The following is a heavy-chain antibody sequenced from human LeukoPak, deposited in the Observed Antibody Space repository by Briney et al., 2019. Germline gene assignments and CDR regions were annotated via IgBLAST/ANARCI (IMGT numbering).Heavy chain of an antibody. J-gene: IGHJ5*02. CDR1: GFIFSNYW. D-gene: IGHD3-10*01. Sequence: GGSLRLSCAASGFIFSNYWMSWVRQAPGKGLEWVANIKQDGSEKYYVDSVKGRFTISRDNARNSLYLQMDSLRAEDTAVYYCASLRITMIRGVIGFDPWGQGTLVTVSS. CDR3: ASLRITMIRGVIGFDP. V-gene: IGHV3-7*01. CDR2: IKQDGSEK.